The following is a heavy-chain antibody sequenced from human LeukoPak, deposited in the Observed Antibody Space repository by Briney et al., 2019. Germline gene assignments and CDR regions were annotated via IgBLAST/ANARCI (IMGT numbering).Heavy chain of an antibody. J-gene: IGHJ4*02. Sequence: GGSLRLSCAASGFTFSSYWVHWVRQAPGKGLVWVSRINSDGSSITYADSVKGRFTISRDNAKNTLYLQMNSLRVEDTAVYYCAREGRVSGYDFDCWGQGTLVTVSS. CDR1: GFTFSSYW. CDR2: INSDGSSI. V-gene: IGHV3-74*03. CDR3: AREGRVSGYDFDC. D-gene: IGHD5-12*01.